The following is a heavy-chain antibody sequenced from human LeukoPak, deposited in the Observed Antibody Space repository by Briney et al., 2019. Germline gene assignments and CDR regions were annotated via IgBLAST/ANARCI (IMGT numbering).Heavy chain of an antibody. CDR2: IYHSGST. J-gene: IGHJ4*02. CDR3: ARAGSYYVYFDY. V-gene: IGHV4-39*07. CDR1: GGSISSSSYY. Sequence: SETLSLTCTVSGGSISSSSYYWGWIRQPPGKGLERIGSIYHSGSTYYNPSLKSRVTISVDTSKNQFSLKLSSVTAADTAVYYCARAGSYYVYFDYWGQGTLVTVSS. D-gene: IGHD1-26*01.